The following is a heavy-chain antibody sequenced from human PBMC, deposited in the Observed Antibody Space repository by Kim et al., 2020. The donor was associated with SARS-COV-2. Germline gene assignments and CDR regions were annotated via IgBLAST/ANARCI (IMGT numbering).Heavy chain of an antibody. Sequence: ADSVTSRSTIPRDNAKTAVYLQMNSRGAEDTAVYHCAREGVVSYRAYFDYWGQGTLVTVSS. CDR3: AREGVVSYRAYFDY. V-gene: IGHV3-20*01. J-gene: IGHJ4*02. D-gene: IGHD1-26*01.